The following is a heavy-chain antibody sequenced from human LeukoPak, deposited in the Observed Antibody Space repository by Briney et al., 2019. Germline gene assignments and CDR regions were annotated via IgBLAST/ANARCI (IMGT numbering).Heavy chain of an antibody. V-gene: IGHV4-31*03. CDR2: IDYSGST. CDR3: ARVRFGAAMASRFDP. CDR1: GGSISSGCYY. D-gene: IGHD5-18*01. J-gene: IGHJ5*02. Sequence: PSETLSLTCTVSGGSISSGCYYWSWIRQHPGKGLEWIGYIDYSGSTYYHPSLKSRVTISVDTSTNQFSLKLSSVTAADTAVYYCARVRFGAAMASRFDPWGQGTLVTVSS.